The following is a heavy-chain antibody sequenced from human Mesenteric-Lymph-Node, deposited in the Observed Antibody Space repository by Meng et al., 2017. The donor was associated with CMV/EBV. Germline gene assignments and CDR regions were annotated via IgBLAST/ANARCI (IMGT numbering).Heavy chain of an antibody. J-gene: IGHJ4*01. CDR1: GFTFSSHS. Sequence: GGSLRLSCAGSGFTFSSHSMNWVRQAPGKGLEWVSSISSSGSYIYFADSVRGRFTISRDNAKNSLYLQMNSLRAEDTAVYYCARTLYFDYLVDYWGQGTLVTVSS. V-gene: IGHV3-21*01. CDR2: ISSSGSYI. D-gene: IGHD3-9*01. CDR3: ARTLYFDYLVDY.